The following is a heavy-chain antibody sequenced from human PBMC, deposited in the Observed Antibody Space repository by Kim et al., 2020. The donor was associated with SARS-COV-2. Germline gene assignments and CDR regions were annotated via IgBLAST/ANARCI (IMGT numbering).Heavy chain of an antibody. D-gene: IGHD3-22*01. V-gene: IGHV4-31*03. CDR3: ARAPGLGTMIVVVTHFDD. CDR1: GGSISSCGYY. J-gene: IGHJ4*01. CDR2: IYYSGST. Sequence: SETLSLTCTVSGGSISSCGYYWSWLRQHPGQGLEWNGYIYYSGSTYYNPSLKTRVTISVDTSKNQFSLKLRSVTAADTAVYYCARAPGLGTMIVVVTHFDDWGQGTLVTVSS.